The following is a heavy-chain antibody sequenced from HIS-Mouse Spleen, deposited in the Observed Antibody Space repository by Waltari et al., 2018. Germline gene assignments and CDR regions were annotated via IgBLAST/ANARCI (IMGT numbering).Heavy chain of an antibody. D-gene: IGHD1-1*01. CDR3: AREPHLQLELAFDI. CDR1: GYSISSGYY. Sequence: QVQLQESGPGLVKPSETLSLACTVSGYSISSGYYWGWIRQPPGEGLEWVGSIYHSGRHYYNRSLNIRVTIPVDTSKNQFSLKLSSVTAADTAVYYCAREPHLQLELAFDIWGQGTMVTVSS. J-gene: IGHJ3*02. V-gene: IGHV4-38-2*02. CDR2: IYHSGRH.